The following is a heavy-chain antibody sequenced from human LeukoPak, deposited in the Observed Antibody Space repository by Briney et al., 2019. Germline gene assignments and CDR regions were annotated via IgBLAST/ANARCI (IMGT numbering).Heavy chain of an antibody. CDR1: GGSISSYY. CDR2: IYYSGST. V-gene: IGHV4-59*01. CDR3: ARGYGDYDGPDY. D-gene: IGHD4-17*01. Sequence: SETLSLTCTVSGGSISSYYWSWIRQPPGKGLEWIGYIYYSGSTNYNPSLKSRVTISVDTSKNQFSLKLSSVPAADTAVYYCARGYGDYDGPDYWGQGTLVTVSS. J-gene: IGHJ4*02.